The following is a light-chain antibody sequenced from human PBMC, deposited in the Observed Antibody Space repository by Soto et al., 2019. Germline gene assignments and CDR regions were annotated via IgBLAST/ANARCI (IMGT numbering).Light chain of an antibody. CDR2: DVS. CDR3: QQFSNFPVT. J-gene: IGKJ5*01. Sequence: AIQLTQSPSSLSVSVGDRVTISCRASQGVSSALAWYQQKPGKAPKLLIYDVSSLESGVPSRFSGSGSGTDFTLTISSLQPEDFATYYCQQFSNFPVTFGQGTRLEIK. CDR1: QGVSSA. V-gene: IGKV1D-13*01.